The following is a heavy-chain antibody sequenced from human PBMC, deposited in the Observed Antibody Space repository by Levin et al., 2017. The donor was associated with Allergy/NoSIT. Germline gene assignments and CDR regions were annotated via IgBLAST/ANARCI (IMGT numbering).Heavy chain of an antibody. Sequence: GASVKVSCTASGFTFGSYAMHWVRQAPGKGLEWVSGLSASGHTTYYADSVKGRFTISRDNSKNTLYLQVNSLGVEDTAVYYCAKRVAEPGPSFDYWGQGTLVTVSS. CDR3: AKRVAEPGPSFDY. D-gene: IGHD2-21*01. J-gene: IGHJ4*02. V-gene: IGHV3-23*01. CDR1: GFTFGSYA. CDR2: LSASGHTT.